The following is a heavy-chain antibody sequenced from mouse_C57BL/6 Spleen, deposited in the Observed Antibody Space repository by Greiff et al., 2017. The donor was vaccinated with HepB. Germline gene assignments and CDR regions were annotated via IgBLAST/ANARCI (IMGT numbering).Heavy chain of an antibody. CDR1: GYTFTDYN. Sequence: VHVKQSGPELVKPGASVKMSCKASGYTFTDYNMHWVKQSHGKSLEWIGYINPNNGGTSYNQKFKGKATLTVNKSSSTAYMELRSLTSEDSAVYYCAKGRYWYFDVWGTGTTVTVSS. CDR2: INPNNGGT. J-gene: IGHJ1*03. CDR3: AKGRYWYFDV. V-gene: IGHV1-22*01.